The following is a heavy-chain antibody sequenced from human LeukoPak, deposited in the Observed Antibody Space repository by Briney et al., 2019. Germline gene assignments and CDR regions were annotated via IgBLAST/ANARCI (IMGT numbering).Heavy chain of an antibody. J-gene: IGHJ4*02. D-gene: IGHD1-26*01. Sequence: GGSLRLSCAASGFTFSSYAMSWVRQAPGKGLEWVSAISGSGGSTYYADSVKGRFTISRDNAKNSLYLQMNSLRAEDTAVYYCARALVGATPLDYWGQGTLVTVSS. CDR1: GFTFSSYA. CDR2: ISGSGGST. V-gene: IGHV3-23*01. CDR3: ARALVGATPLDY.